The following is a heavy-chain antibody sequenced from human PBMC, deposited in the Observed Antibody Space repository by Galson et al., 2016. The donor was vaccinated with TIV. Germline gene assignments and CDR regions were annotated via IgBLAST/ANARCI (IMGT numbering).Heavy chain of an antibody. CDR3: TTDPYGVDV. Sequence: SLGLSCAASGFTFNDAWMTWIRQGPGKGLEWVGRIKSKTAGGTTDYAAAVEGRFTISRDDSENTVYLQMNSLKSDDSGVYYCTTDPYGVDVWGHGTMVTVS. CDR2: IKSKTAGGTT. V-gene: IGHV3-15*01. J-gene: IGHJ3*01. CDR1: GFTFNDAW. D-gene: IGHD4/OR15-4a*01.